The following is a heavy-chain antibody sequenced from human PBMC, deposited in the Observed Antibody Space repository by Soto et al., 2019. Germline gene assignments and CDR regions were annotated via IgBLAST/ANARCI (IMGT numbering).Heavy chain of an antibody. CDR2: IIPIFGTA. J-gene: IGHJ6*02. CDR1: GGTFNSYA. Sequence: SVKVSCKASGGTFNSYAISWVRQAPGQGLEWMGGIIPIFGTANYAQKFRGRVTITADESTSTAYMELSSLRSEDTAVYYCARKELVVPAAMVYYYYYYGMDVWGQGTTVTVSS. CDR3: ARKELVVPAAMVYYYYYYGMDV. V-gene: IGHV1-69*13. D-gene: IGHD2-2*01.